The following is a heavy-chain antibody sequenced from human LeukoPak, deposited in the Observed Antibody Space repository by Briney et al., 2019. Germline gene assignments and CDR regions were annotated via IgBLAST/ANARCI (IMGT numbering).Heavy chain of an antibody. Sequence: ASVKVSFKSSVYTFSSYDINWVRQATAQGLAWVGWMNPNNGETGFAQNFHGRVTLTKNTSITTAYMELSSLRSEDTAVYYCARGDPWGLDPWGQGTLVTVSS. J-gene: IGHJ5*02. D-gene: IGHD7-27*01. CDR3: ARGDPWGLDP. V-gene: IGHV1-8*01. CDR1: VYTFSSYD. CDR2: MNPNNGET.